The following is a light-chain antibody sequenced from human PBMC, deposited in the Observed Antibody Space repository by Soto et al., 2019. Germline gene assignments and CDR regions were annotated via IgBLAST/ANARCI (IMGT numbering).Light chain of an antibody. J-gene: IGKJ1*01. CDR3: QQSYSTPRT. CDR2: HAS. Sequence: DIPMTQCRSTLPACVGARVAITFRASQSISNCLAWYQQKTGTAPKVLIYHASNLQSGVPSRFSGSGSGTDFTLTISSLQTEDFATYYCQQSYSTPRTFGQGTKVDIK. CDR1: QSISNC. V-gene: IGKV1-39*01.